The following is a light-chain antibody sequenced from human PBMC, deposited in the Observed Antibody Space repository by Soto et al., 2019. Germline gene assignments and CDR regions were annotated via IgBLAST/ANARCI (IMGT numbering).Light chain of an antibody. Sequence: IQMTQSPSSLSAFVGDRVTVTCRASQSINIYLNWYQQRPGKAPTLRIYGASSLQSGVASRFSGGGSRTDFTLTISSLQPEDFATYYCQQSFRSPYTFGQGTKLEIK. V-gene: IGKV1-39*01. CDR1: QSINIY. J-gene: IGKJ2*01. CDR2: GAS. CDR3: QQSFRSPYT.